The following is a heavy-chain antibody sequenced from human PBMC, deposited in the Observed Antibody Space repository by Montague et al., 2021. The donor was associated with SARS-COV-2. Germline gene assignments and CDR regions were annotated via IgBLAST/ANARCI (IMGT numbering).Heavy chain of an antibody. Sequence: SETLSLTCTVSGGSISSRNYYWGWIRQPPGKGLEWLGNMYYSGSTYYNPSPKSRVTISIDTSKNQFSLKLSSVTAADTAVYYCARDDIVLQGVTKGMDVWGQGTTVTVSS. V-gene: IGHV4-39*07. CDR1: GGSISSRNYY. CDR3: ARDDIVLQGVTKGMDV. CDR2: MYYSGST. D-gene: IGHD3-10*01. J-gene: IGHJ6*02.